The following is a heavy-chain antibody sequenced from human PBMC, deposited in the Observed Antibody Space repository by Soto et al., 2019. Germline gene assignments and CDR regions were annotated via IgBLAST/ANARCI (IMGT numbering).Heavy chain of an antibody. J-gene: IGHJ6*02. CDR2: ITSSGEQT. CDR3: AKGRSYYYYYGVDV. V-gene: IGHV3-23*01. Sequence: GGSLRLSCAASGFNFRNSPMTWVRQAPGQGLEYVSSITSSGEQTFYADSVKGRFTISRDNSKGILHLQMSSLRVEDTATYHCAKGRSYYYYYGVDVWGQGTTVTVSS. CDR1: GFNFRNSP.